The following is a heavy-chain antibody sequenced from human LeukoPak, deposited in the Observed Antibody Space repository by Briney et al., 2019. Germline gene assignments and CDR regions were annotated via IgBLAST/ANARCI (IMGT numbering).Heavy chain of an antibody. CDR1: GFTFSSYS. D-gene: IGHD6-13*01. Sequence: GGSLRLSCAASGFTFSSYSMNWVRQAPGKGLEWVSSISSSSSYIYYADSVKGRFTISRDNSKNTLYLQMNSLRAEDTAVYYCAKDREKSYSSSWYYFDYWGQGTLVTVSS. J-gene: IGHJ4*02. V-gene: IGHV3-21*04. CDR2: ISSSSSYI. CDR3: AKDREKSYSSSWYYFDY.